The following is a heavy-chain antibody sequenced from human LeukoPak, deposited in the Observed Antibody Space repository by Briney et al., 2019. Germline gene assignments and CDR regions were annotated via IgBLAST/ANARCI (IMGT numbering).Heavy chain of an antibody. CDR3: AKPILDGSDY. D-gene: IGHD3-3*01. V-gene: IGHV3-23*01. J-gene: IGHJ4*02. CDR1: GFTFSNSA. CDR2: ITGSGSST. Sequence: GGSLRLSCAASGFTFSNSAMTWVRQAPGKGLEWVSAITGSGSSTYYADSVKGRFTISRDNSKNTLYLQMNSLRAEDAAVYYCAKPILDGSDYWGQGTLVTVSS.